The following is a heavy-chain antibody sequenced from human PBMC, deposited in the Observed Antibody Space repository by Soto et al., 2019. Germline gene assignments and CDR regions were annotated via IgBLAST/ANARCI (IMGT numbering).Heavy chain of an antibody. CDR3: ARRGSGSYYDY. Sequence: EVQLLESGGGLVQPGGSLRLSCAASGFTFSSYAMRWVRQAPVKGLEWVSAISGSGGSTYYADSVKGRFTISRDNSKNTRYLQMNSLRAEDTAVYYGARRGSGSYYDYWGQGTLVTASS. CDR1: GFTFSSYA. V-gene: IGHV3-23*01. D-gene: IGHD1-26*01. CDR2: ISGSGGST. J-gene: IGHJ4*02.